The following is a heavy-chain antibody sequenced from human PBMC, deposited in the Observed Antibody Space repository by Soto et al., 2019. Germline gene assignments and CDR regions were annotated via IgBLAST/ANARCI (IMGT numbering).Heavy chain of an antibody. Sequence: SETLSLTCTVSSVSINSFTNHYCSWISQPPGKGLEWVGYISKSGFTRYNPSLSSRVTLSVDTSKNQFSLKLSSVTAADTALYFCATQGFGKLHGLVDVWGQGTTVTVSS. D-gene: IGHD3-10*01. CDR2: ISKSGFT. J-gene: IGHJ6*02. CDR1: SVSINSFTNHY. V-gene: IGHV4-59*08. CDR3: ATQGFGKLHGLVDV.